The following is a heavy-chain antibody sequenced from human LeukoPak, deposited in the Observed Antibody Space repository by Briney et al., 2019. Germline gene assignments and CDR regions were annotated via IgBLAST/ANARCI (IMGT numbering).Heavy chain of an antibody. D-gene: IGHD6-13*01. CDR2: IYHSGST. J-gene: IGHJ6*04. CDR1: GYSISSGYY. CDR3: ARSIYSRYNSSWQPAYYYGMDV. Sequence: SETLSLTCAVSGYSISSGYYWGWIRQPPGKGLEWIGSIYHSGSTYYNPSLKSRVTISVDTSKNQFSLKLSSVTAADTAVYYCARSIYSRYNSSWQPAYYYGMDVWGKGTTVTVSS. V-gene: IGHV4-38-2*01.